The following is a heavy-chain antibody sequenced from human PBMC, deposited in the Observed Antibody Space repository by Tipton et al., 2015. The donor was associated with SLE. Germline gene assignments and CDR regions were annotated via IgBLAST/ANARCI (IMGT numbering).Heavy chain of an antibody. Sequence: TLSLTCPLSGGFISSSSYYWSWIRQPPGKGLEWIGCIYYSGSTNYNPSLKSRITISVDTSKNQFSLKLNSVTAADTAVYYCARRQYYYGSDAYYDFFEYWGQGTLVTVSS. CDR3: ARRQYYYGSDAYYDFFEY. D-gene: IGHD3-10*01. CDR1: GGFISSSSYY. V-gene: IGHV4-61*01. J-gene: IGHJ4*02. CDR2: IYYSGST.